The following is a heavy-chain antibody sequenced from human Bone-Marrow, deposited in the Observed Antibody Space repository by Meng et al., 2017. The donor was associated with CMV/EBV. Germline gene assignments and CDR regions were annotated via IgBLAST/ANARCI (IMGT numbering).Heavy chain of an antibody. D-gene: IGHD1-26*01. CDR2: IGSNEGST. Sequence: GESLKISCAASEFTFSQLTMYWVRQAPGKGLEYVSSIGSNEGSTNYADSVKGRFTISRDNSRNTLYLQMNSLRAEDTAVYYCARDLGRYSGSYTSLGLDYWGQGTLVTVSS. CDR3: ARDLGRYSGSYTSLGLDY. J-gene: IGHJ4*02. V-gene: IGHV3-64*04. CDR1: EFTFSQLT.